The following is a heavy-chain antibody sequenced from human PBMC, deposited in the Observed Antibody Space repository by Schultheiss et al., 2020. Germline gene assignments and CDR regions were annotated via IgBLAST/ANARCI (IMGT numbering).Heavy chain of an antibody. D-gene: IGHD3-10*01. V-gene: IGHV3-21*01. CDR2: ISSSSSYI. CDR1: GFTFSSYG. CDR3: ARDSDPYGSGYFDY. J-gene: IGHJ4*02. Sequence: GGSLRLSCAASGFTFSSYGMHWVRQSPGKGLEWVSSISSSSSYIYYADSVKGRFTISRDKAKNSLYLQMNSLRAEDTAVYYCARDSDPYGSGYFDYWGQGTLVTVSS.